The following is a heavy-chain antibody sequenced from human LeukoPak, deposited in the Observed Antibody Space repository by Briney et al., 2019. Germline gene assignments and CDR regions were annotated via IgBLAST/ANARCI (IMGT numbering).Heavy chain of an antibody. CDR1: GGSISASSYY. Sequence: PSETLSLTCTVSGGSISASSYYWGWIRQPPGKGLEWIATIYYSGTTYYNPSLKSRVTISVDTSRNQFSLNLSSVTAADTAVYYCARGGSGSGGDFDYGGKEPLVTVS. CDR3: ARGGSGSGGDFDY. V-gene: IGHV4-39*01. CDR2: IYYSGTT. J-gene: IGHJ4*02. D-gene: IGHD2-15*01.